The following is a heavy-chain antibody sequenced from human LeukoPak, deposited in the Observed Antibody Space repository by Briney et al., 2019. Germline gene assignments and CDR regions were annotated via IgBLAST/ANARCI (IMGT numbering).Heavy chain of an antibody. CDR2: IIPIFGTA. CDR1: GGTFSSYA. J-gene: IGHJ3*02. D-gene: IGHD5-12*01. CDR3: ARDADIVATTKNDAFDI. V-gene: IGHV1-69*13. Sequence: ASVKVSCKASGGTFSSYAISWVRQAPGQGLEWMGGIIPIFGTANYAQKFQGRVTITADESTSTAYMELSSLRSEDTAVYYCARDADIVATTKNDAFDIWGQGTMVTVSS.